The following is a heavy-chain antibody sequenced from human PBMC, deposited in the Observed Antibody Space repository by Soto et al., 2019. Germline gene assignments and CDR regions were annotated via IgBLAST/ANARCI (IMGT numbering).Heavy chain of an antibody. D-gene: IGHD2-2*02. J-gene: IGHJ6*02. CDR2: IDPSDSYT. Sequence: GESLKISCKGSGYSFTSYWISWVRQMPGKGLEWMGRIDPSDSYTNYSPSFQGHVTISADKSISTAYLQWSSLKASDTAMYYCASGPDYCSSTSCYTNYYYGMDVWGQGTTVTVYS. CDR1: GYSFTSYW. CDR3: ASGPDYCSSTSCYTNYYYGMDV. V-gene: IGHV5-10-1*01.